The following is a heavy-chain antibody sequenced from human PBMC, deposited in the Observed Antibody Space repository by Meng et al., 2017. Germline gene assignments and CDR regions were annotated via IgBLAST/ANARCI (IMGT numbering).Heavy chain of an antibody. D-gene: IGHD2-15*01. V-gene: IGHV4-34*01. CDR3: ARGYCSGGSCYSNWFDP. J-gene: IGHJ5*02. Sequence: VQLQPWGAGLVKPSETLSLTCAVYGGSFSGYYWSWIRQPPGKGLEWIGEINHSGSTNYNPSLKSRVTISVDTSKNQFSLKLSSVTAADTAVYYCARGYCSGGSCYSNWFDPWGQGTLVTVSS. CDR1: GGSFSGYY. CDR2: INHSGST.